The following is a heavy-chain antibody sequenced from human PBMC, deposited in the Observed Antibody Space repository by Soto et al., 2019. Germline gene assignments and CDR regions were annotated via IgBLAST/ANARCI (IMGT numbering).Heavy chain of an antibody. V-gene: IGHV4-39*02. CDR2: IYYSGST. D-gene: IGHD3-16*02. J-gene: IGHJ5*02. CDR3: ARDYVWGSYRPNWFDP. CDR1: GGSISSSSYY. Sequence: TSETLSLTCTVSGGSISSSSYYWGWIRQPPGKGLEWIGSIYYSGSTYYNPSLKSRVTISVDTSKNQFSLKLSSVTAADTAVYYCARDYVWGSYRPNWFDPWGQGTLVTVSS.